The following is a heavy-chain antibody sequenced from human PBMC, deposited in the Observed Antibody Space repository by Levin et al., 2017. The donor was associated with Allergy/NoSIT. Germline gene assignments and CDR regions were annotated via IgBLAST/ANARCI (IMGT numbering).Heavy chain of an antibody. CDR3: AKGTMVRGVFCYFDY. Sequence: GGSLRLSCAASGFTFDDYAMHWVRQAPGKGLEWVSGISWNSGSIGYADSVKGRFTISRDNAKNSLYLQMNSLRAEDTALYYCAKGTMVRGVFCYFDYWGQGTLVTVSS. J-gene: IGHJ4*02. CDR2: ISWNSGSI. CDR1: GFTFDDYA. D-gene: IGHD3-10*01. V-gene: IGHV3-9*01.